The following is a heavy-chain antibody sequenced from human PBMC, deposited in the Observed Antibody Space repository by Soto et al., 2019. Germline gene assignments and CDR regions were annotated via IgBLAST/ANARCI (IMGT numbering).Heavy chain of an antibody. V-gene: IGHV4-59*01. CDR2: IYYSGST. CDR1: GGSISSYY. Sequence: PSETLSLTCTVSGGSISSYYWSWIRQPPRKGLEYIGFIYYSGSTNYNPSLKSRFTISLDTSKEQFSLRLISVTSADTAVYYCAGVSGPGPVHWFDPWGQGPLVTVSS. CDR3: AGVSGPGPVHWFDP. J-gene: IGHJ5*02.